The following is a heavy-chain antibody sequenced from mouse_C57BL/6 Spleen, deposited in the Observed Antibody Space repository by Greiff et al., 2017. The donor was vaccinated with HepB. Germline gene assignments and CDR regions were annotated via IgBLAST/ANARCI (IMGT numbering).Heavy chain of an antibody. CDR3: TGESNYGGDWYFDV. V-gene: IGHV6-3*01. CDR2: IRLKSDNYAT. Sequence: EVQLVESGGGLVQPGGSMKLSCVASGFTFSNYWMNWVRQSPEKGLEWVAQIRLKSDNYATHYAESVKGRFTISRDDSKSSVYLQMNNLRAEDTGIYYCTGESNYGGDWYFDVWGTGTTVTVSS. D-gene: IGHD2-5*01. J-gene: IGHJ1*03. CDR1: GFTFSNYW.